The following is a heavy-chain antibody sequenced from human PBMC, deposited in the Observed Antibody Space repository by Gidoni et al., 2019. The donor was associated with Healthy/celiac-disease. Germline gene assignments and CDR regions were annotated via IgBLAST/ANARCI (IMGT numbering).Heavy chain of an antibody. CDR3: ARRLWGQPFDY. CDR1: GFSLITSGVG. V-gene: IGHV2-5*01. Sequence: QITLKESGPTLVKPTQTLTLTCTFSGFSLITSGVGVGWIRQPPGKALEWLALIYWNDDKHYSPSLTSRLTITKDTSKNQVVLTMTNMEAVDTATYYCARRLWGQPFDYWGQVTLVTVSS. J-gene: IGHJ4*02. CDR2: IYWNDDK. D-gene: IGHD3-16*01.